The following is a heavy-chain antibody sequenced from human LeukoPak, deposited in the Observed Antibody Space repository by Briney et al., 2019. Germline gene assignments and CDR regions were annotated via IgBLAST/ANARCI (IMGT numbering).Heavy chain of an antibody. V-gene: IGHV3-21*01. CDR2: ISSSSSYI. D-gene: IGHD2-15*01. Sequence: PGGSLRLSCAASGFTFSSYSMNWVRQAPGKGLEWVSSISSSSSYIYYADSVKGRFTISRDNAKNSLYLQMNSLRAEDTAVYYCAREEDIVVVVAATPCFDYWGQGTLVTVSS. J-gene: IGHJ4*02. CDR1: GFTFSSYS. CDR3: AREEDIVVVVAATPCFDY.